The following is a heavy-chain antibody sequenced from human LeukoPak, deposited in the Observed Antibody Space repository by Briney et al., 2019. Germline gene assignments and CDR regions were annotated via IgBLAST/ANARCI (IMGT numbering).Heavy chain of an antibody. CDR1: GFTVSSNY. Sequence: PGGSLRLSCAASGFTVSSNYMSWVRQAPGKGLEWVSVIYSGGSTYYADSVKGRFTISRDNSKNTLYPQTNSLRAEDTAVYYCARVLTSYDFWSGYHDYFDYWGQGTLVTVSS. V-gene: IGHV3-53*01. CDR2: IYSGGST. D-gene: IGHD3-3*01. CDR3: ARVLTSYDFWSGYHDYFDY. J-gene: IGHJ4*02.